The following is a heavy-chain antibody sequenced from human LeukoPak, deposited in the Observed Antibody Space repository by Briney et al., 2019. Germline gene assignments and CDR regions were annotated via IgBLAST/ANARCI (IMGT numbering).Heavy chain of an antibody. D-gene: IGHD2-15*01. CDR3: ARDTGWSHFDY. CDR1: GFTFSSYW. CDR2: IKKDGSEK. V-gene: IGHV3-7*01. J-gene: IGHJ4*02. Sequence: GGSLRLSCAASGFTFSSYWMNWVRQAPGKGLEWVANIKKDGSEKHYVDSVKGRFTISRDNAKNSLYLQMNSLRAEDTAVYYCARDTGWSHFDYWGQGTLVTVSS.